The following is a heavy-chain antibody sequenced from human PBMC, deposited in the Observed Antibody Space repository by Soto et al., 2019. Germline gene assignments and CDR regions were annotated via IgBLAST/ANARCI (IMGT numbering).Heavy chain of an antibody. V-gene: IGHV4-39*01. Sequence: SETLSLTCTVCGGSISSTSYYWVWIRQPPGEGLEWIGSFYYSGSTYYNPSLKSRVTISVDTSENQFSLKLSSVTAADTAVYYCARQVVDGTVAGTGSFDYWGQGTLITVSS. J-gene: IGHJ4*02. D-gene: IGHD6-19*01. CDR2: FYYSGST. CDR3: ARQVVDGTVAGTGSFDY. CDR1: GGSISSTSYY.